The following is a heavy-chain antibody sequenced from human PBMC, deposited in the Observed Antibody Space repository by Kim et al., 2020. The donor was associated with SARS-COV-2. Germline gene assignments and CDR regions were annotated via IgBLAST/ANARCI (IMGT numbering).Heavy chain of an antibody. J-gene: IGHJ5*02. D-gene: IGHD2-2*01. CDR3: ARVNIVVVPAAKRGENVLQP. CDR2: INAGNGNT. Sequence: ASVKVSCKASGYTFTSYAMHWVRQAPGQRLEWMGWINAGNGNTKYSQKFQGRVTITRDTSASTAYMELSSLRSEDTAVYYCARVNIVVVPAAKRGENVLQPWGQGTLVTVSS. CDR1: GYTFTSYA. V-gene: IGHV1-3*01.